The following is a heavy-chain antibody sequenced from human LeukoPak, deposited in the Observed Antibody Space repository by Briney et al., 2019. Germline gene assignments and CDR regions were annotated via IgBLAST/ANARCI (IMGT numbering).Heavy chain of an antibody. CDR2: ISYHGSIK. CDR1: GFTFSSYA. D-gene: IGHD3-10*01. V-gene: IGHV3-30*18. Sequence: GGSRRLSCAASGFTFSSYAMSWVRQAPGKALEWVAAISYHGSIKHYADFVKVRCTIYRDTSKNTLYVQMIRLRAEDTAVYYCAKMVSPITMVRGVPFDYWGQGTLVAVSS. CDR3: AKMVSPITMVRGVPFDY. J-gene: IGHJ4*02.